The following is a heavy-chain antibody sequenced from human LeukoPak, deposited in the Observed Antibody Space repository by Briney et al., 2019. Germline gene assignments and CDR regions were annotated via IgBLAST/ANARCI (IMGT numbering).Heavy chain of an antibody. J-gene: IGHJ4*02. CDR2: ISGSGFTI. V-gene: IGHV3-48*01. CDR3: AKSDSSAWYWENYFDY. Sequence: GGSLRLSCAVSGFTLSNYSMNWVRQAPGKGLEWISYISGSGFTIHYADSVKGRFTISRDNAKNSLYLQMNSLRAEDTAVYYCAKSDSSAWYWENYFDYWGQGTLVTVSS. D-gene: IGHD6-19*01. CDR1: GFTLSNYS.